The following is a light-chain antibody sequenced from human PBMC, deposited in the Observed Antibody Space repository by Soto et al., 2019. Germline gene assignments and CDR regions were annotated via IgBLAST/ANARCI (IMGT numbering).Light chain of an antibody. CDR1: SSNIGAGYE. Sequence: QSVLTQPPSVSAAPGQRVTISCTGSSSNIGAGYEAHWYQQVPGTAPKLLIYENNNRPSGVPDRFSGSKSGTSASLAITGVQADDEADYYCQSYDSSLSGYVFGAGTKLTVL. CDR2: ENN. CDR3: QSYDSSLSGYV. V-gene: IGLV1-40*01. J-gene: IGLJ1*01.